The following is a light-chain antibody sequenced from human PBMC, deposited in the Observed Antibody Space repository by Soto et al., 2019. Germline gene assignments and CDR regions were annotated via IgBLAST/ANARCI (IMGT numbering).Light chain of an antibody. CDR2: DAS. J-gene: IGKJ5*01. Sequence: EIVLTKSPDTLSLSPGDRATLSCRASQSVRSERLAWYQQKRGQAPTLLIFDASSRASGTPERFSGSGSGTDFTLTISILEPEDFAVYYCQQRSNWPTFGQGTRLEIK. CDR3: QQRSNWPT. CDR1: QSVRSER. V-gene: IGKV3D-20*02.